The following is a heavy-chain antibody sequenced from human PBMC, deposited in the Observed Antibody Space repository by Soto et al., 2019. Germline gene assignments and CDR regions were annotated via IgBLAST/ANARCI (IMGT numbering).Heavy chain of an antibody. D-gene: IGHD2-2*01. Sequence: QVQLVQSGAEVKKPGSSVKVSCKASGGTFSSYAISWVRQAPGQGLEWVGGIIPIFGTANYAQKFQGRVTITADKSTSTAYMELSSLRSEDTAVYYCARDRGYCSSTSCYHVDYWGQGPLVTVSS. CDR1: GGTFSSYA. CDR2: IIPIFGTA. CDR3: ARDRGYCSSTSCYHVDY. V-gene: IGHV1-69*06. J-gene: IGHJ4*02.